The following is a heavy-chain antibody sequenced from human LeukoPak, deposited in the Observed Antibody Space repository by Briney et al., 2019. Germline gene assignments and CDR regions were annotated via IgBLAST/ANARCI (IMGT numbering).Heavy chain of an antibody. CDR3: GRGGIAAAASGIDY. J-gene: IGHJ4*02. CDR1: GGSISSAGYS. Sequence: KSSETLSLTCAVSGGSISSAGYSWSWIRQPPGKGLEWIGYIYHSGSTYYNSSLKSRVTISVDRSKNQFSLKLTSVTAADTAVYYCGRGGIAAAASGIDYWGQGTLVAVSS. CDR2: IYHSGST. D-gene: IGHD6-13*01. V-gene: IGHV4-30-2*01.